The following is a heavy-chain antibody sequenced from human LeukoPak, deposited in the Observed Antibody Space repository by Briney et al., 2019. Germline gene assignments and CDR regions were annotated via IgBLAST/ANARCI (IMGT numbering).Heavy chain of an antibody. V-gene: IGHV3-64*01. CDR1: GFTFSSYA. CDR2: ISSNGGST. D-gene: IGHD4-23*01. CDR3: VGVALSGGLDAFDI. Sequence: QAGGSLRLSCAASGFTFSSYAMHWVRQAPGKGLEYVSAISSNGGSTYYANSVKGRFTISRDNSKNTLYLQMGSLRAEDMAVYYCVGVALSGGLDAFDIWGQGTMVTVSS. J-gene: IGHJ3*02.